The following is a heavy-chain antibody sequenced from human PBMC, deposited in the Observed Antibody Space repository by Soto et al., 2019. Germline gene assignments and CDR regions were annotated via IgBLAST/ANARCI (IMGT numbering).Heavy chain of an antibody. D-gene: IGHD2-15*01. Sequence: QEQLVQSGAEVKKPGASVKVSCKTSGYTFTDYDINWVRQATGQGLEWIGWMNPNSGETGYAQKFQGRVTMTRSASLGTADLELSSLRSEDTAVYYCARVAVAARPRWYNWFDPWGQGTLVTVSS. CDR1: GYTFTDYD. V-gene: IGHV1-8*01. CDR3: ARVAVAARPRWYNWFDP. CDR2: MNPNSGET. J-gene: IGHJ5*02.